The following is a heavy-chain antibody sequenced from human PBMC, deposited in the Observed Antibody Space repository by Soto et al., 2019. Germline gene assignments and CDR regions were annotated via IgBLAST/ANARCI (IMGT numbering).Heavy chain of an antibody. D-gene: IGHD3-10*01. V-gene: IGHV3-30*18. Sequence: QVQLVESGGGVVQPGRSLRLSCAASGFTFSSYGMHWVRQAPGKGLEWVAVISYDGSNKYYADSVKGRFTISRDNSKNTLYLQMNSLRAEDTAVYYCAKDRGDGSGSDWYFDLWGRGTLVTVSS. CDR3: AKDRGDGSGSDWYFDL. CDR2: ISYDGSNK. CDR1: GFTFSSYG. J-gene: IGHJ2*01.